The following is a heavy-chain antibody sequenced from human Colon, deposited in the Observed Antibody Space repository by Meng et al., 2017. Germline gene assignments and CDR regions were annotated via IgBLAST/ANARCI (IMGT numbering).Heavy chain of an antibody. Sequence: QVQRVEAGGGGGKPGESLRLSCAASGFTFGDHYMSWVRQAPGKGLEWVSYISSSGSSLYYADSVKGRFTISRDNAENSLFLHMDNLRVEDSAVYYCVRGFPSSDWGQGTLVTVSS. CDR2: ISSSGSSL. V-gene: IGHV3-11*01. CDR3: VRGFPSSD. CDR1: GFTFGDHY. J-gene: IGHJ4*02.